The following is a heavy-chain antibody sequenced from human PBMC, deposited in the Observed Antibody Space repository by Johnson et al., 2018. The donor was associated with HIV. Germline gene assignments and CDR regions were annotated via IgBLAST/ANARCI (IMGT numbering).Heavy chain of an antibody. CDR3: ARKQWLEIPSDALDV. CDR1: GFTFSSYG. Sequence: QVQLVESGGGVVQPGRSLRLSCAASGFTFSSYGMHWVRQVPGKGLDWVAVIWYDGSNKYYADSVKGRFTISRDNSKNTLYLQMSSLRAEDTAIYYCARKQWLEIPSDALDVWGQGTMVTVSS. J-gene: IGHJ3*01. CDR2: IWYDGSNK. D-gene: IGHD6-19*01. V-gene: IGHV3-33*01.